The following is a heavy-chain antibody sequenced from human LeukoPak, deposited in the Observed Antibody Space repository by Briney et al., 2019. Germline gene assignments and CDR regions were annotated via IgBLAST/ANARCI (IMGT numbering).Heavy chain of an antibody. CDR2: ISYDGSNE. CDR1: GFAFSSYG. J-gene: IGHJ5*02. D-gene: IGHD2-15*01. V-gene: IGHV3-30*18. CDR3: AKMRGEYCSGGSCYGNWFDP. Sequence: GGSLRLSCAASGFAFSSYGMHWVRQAPGKGLEWVAVISYDGSNEYYADSVKGRFTISRDNSKNTLYLQMNSLRAEDTAVYYCAKMRGEYCSGGSCYGNWFDPWGQGTLVTVSS.